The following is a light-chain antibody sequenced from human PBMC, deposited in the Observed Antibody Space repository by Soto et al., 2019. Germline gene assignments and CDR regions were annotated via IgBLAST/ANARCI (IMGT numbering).Light chain of an antibody. J-gene: IGKJ5*01. CDR1: QSVRTK. Sequence: EIVMTQSPGTLSVSPGEGATLFCRASQSVRTKLAWYQQRAGQAPRLLMYGASTRATGIPDRFSGSGSGTEFILTISSLQSEDFAVYYCQQYNSWPPITFGQGTRLEIK. CDR2: GAS. CDR3: QQYNSWPPIT. V-gene: IGKV3-15*01.